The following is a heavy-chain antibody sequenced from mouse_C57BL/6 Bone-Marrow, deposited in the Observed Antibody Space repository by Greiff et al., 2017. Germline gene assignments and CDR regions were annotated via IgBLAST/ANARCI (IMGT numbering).Heavy chain of an antibody. CDR2: IDPSDSYT. V-gene: IGHV1-69*01. Sequence: QVQLKQPGAELVMPGASVKLSCKASGYTFTSYWMHLVKQRPGQGLEWIGEIDPSDSYTNYNQKFKGKSTLTVDKSSSTAYMQLSSLTSEDSSVYYCARSYAMDYWGQGTSVPVSS. J-gene: IGHJ4*01. CDR1: GYTFTSYW. CDR3: ARSYAMDY.